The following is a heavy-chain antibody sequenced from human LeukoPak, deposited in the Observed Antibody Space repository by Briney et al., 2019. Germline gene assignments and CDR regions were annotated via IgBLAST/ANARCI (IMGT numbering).Heavy chain of an antibody. CDR2: ISSGSGTI. CDR3: ARGRNYYYMDV. V-gene: IGHV3-48*01. Sequence: PGGSLRLSCAASGFTFSSYSMNWVRQAPGKGLEWVSYISSGSGTIYYADSVKGRFIISRDNAKNSLYLQMNSLRAEDTAVYYCARGRNYYYMDVWGKGTTVTVSS. J-gene: IGHJ6*03. CDR1: GFTFSSYS.